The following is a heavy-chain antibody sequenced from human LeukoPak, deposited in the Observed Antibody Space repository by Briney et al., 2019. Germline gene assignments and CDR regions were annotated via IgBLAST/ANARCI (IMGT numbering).Heavy chain of an antibody. CDR3: TTTSDYGDHKR. V-gene: IGHV3-15*01. D-gene: IGHD4-17*01. Sequence: GGTLRLSCTAFGFSLSIYGMNWVRQAPGKGLEWVGRIKSKTDGGTTDYAAPVKGRFTISRDDSKNTLYLQMNSLKTEDTAVYYCTTTSDYGDHKRWGQGTLVTVSS. CDR1: GFSLSIYG. J-gene: IGHJ4*02. CDR2: IKSKTDGGTT.